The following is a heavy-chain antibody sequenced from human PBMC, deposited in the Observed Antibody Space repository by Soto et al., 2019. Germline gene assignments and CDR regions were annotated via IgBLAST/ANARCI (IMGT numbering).Heavy chain of an antibody. CDR1: GFTFSRYS. Sequence: RWSLRLSCAASGFTFSRYSMNWFRQAPGKGLEWVSSISSSSSYIYYADSVKGRFTISRDNAKNSLYLQMNSLRAGDTAVYYCARDPEKQWLVRGYYYYGMDVWGQGTTVTVSS. J-gene: IGHJ6*02. V-gene: IGHV3-21*01. CDR2: ISSSSSYI. D-gene: IGHD6-19*01. CDR3: ARDPEKQWLVRGYYYYGMDV.